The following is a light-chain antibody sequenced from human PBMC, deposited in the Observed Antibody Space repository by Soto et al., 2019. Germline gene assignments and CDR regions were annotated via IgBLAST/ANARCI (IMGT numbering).Light chain of an antibody. V-gene: IGKV3-15*01. J-gene: IGKJ2*02. Sequence: EIVMTQYPATLSVSPGERATLSCRASQGVSSNLAWYQQKPGQAPRLLIYGASTRATGIPARFSGSRSGTEFTLTVRSLQSEDFAVYYCQQYNNWPPWTFGQGTKLEIK. CDR3: QQYNNWPPWT. CDR1: QGVSSN. CDR2: GAS.